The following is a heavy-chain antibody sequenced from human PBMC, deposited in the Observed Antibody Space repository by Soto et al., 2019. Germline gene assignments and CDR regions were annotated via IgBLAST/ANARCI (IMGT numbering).Heavy chain of an antibody. V-gene: IGHV1-8*01. Sequence: GASVKVSCKASGYTFTSYDINWVRQATGQGLEWMGWMNPNSGNTGYAQKFQGRVTMTRNTSISTAYMELSSLRSEDTAVYYCARASRQLVLYYMDVWGKGTTVTVSS. CDR3: ARASRQLVLYYMDV. D-gene: IGHD6-13*01. J-gene: IGHJ6*03. CDR1: GYTFTSYD. CDR2: MNPNSGNT.